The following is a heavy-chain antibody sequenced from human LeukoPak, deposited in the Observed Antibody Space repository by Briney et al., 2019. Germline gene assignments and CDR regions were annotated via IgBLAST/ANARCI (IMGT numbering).Heavy chain of an antibody. Sequence: PSETLSLTCTVSGGSVSSYYWSWIRQPPGKGLEWIGYIYYSGSTNYNPSLKSRVTISVDTSKNQFSPKLRSVTPADTAVYYCARVDEDAFDIWGQGTMVTVSS. V-gene: IGHV4-59*02. D-gene: IGHD5-24*01. J-gene: IGHJ3*02. CDR2: IYYSGST. CDR1: GGSVSSYY. CDR3: ARVDEDAFDI.